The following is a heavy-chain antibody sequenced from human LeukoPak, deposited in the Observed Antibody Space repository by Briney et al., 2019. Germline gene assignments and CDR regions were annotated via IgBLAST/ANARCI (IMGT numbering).Heavy chain of an antibody. J-gene: IGHJ5*02. V-gene: IGHV4-34*01. CDR2: INHSGST. Sequence: SSETLSLTCAVYGGSFSGYYWSWIRQPPGKGLEWIGEINHSGSTNYNPSLKSRVTISVDTSKNQFSLKLSSVTAADTAVYYCARVIVATWSGYYTHRGIRWFDPWGQGTLVTVSS. CDR1: GGSFSGYY. CDR3: ARVIVATWSGYYTHRGIRWFDP. D-gene: IGHD3-3*01.